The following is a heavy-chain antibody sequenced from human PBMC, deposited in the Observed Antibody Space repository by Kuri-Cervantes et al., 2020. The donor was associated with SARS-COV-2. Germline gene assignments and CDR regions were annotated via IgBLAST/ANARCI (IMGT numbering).Heavy chain of an antibody. CDR1: GYTFSSYA. CDR3: ARGPGLSDSRGYYYFY. D-gene: IGHD3-22*01. V-gene: IGHV1-69*13. J-gene: IGHJ4*02. CDR2: IIPIFAKA. Sequence: SVKVSCKASGYTFSSYAISWVRQAPGQGLEWMGGIIPIFAKANYAQKFQGRVTITADQSTSTAYMELSSLRSEDTAVYYCARGPGLSDSRGYYYFYWGRGTLVTVSS.